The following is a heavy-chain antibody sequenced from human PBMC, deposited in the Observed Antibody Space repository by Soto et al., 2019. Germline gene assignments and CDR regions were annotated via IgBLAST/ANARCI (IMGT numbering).Heavy chain of an antibody. V-gene: IGHV3-30*18. D-gene: IGHD2-15*01. CDR2: ISYGGSNK. CDR3: AKDRIVVVVAATFDY. J-gene: IGHJ4*02. CDR1: GFTFSSYG. Sequence: QVQLVESGGGVVQPGRSLRLSCAASGFTFSSYGMHWVRQAPGKGLEWVAVISYGGSNKYYADSVKGRFTISRDNSKNTLYLQMNSLRAEDTAVYYCAKDRIVVVVAATFDYWGQGTLVTVSS.